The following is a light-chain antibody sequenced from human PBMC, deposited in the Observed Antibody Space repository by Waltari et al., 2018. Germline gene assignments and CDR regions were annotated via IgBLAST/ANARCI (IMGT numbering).Light chain of an antibody. CDR2: DVT. Sequence: QSALTQPASVSGSPGQSIAISCTGTSSEVGGYNYVSWYQLHPAKAPKLMIFDVTNRPPGVSNRFSGSKSGNTASLTISGLQAEDEADYYCCSYTSSRTWVFGGGTKVTVL. V-gene: IGLV2-14*03. J-gene: IGLJ3*02. CDR1: SSEVGGYNY. CDR3: CSYTSSRTWV.